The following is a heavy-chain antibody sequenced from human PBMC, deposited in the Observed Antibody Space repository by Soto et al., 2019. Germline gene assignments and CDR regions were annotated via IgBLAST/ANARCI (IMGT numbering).Heavy chain of an antibody. CDR2: VYHSGST. CDR3: ARTSTSGNRFDY. D-gene: IGHD1-1*01. V-gene: IGHV4-4*02. CDR1: GGSISTSNW. J-gene: IGHJ4*02. Sequence: PSETLSLTCAVSGGSISTSNWWSWVRQPPGKGLEWIGEVYHSGSTNYNPSFKSRVAMSVDKSKNQFSLKLNSVAAADTALYYCARTSTSGNRFDYWGQGSLVTVS.